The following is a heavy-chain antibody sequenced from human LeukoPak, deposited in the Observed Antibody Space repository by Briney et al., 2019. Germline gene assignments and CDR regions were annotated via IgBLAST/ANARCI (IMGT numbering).Heavy chain of an antibody. V-gene: IGHV3-48*03. CDR2: ISSSGSTI. CDR3: ARDYYGSGGFGYYYYGMDV. CDR1: GFTFSSYE. Sequence: GGSLRLSCAASGFTFSSYEMNWVRQAPGKGLEWVSYISSSGSTIYYADSVKGRFTISRDNAKNSLYLQMNSLRAEDTAVYYCARDYYGSGGFGYYYYGMDVWGQGTTVTVSS. J-gene: IGHJ6*02. D-gene: IGHD3-10*01.